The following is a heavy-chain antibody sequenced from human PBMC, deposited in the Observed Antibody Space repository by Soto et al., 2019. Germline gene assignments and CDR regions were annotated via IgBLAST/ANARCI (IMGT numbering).Heavy chain of an antibody. Sequence: PSETLSLTCTVSGGSISSGDYYWSWIRQPPGKGLEWIGYIYYSGSTYYNPSLKSRVTISVDTSKNQFSLKLSSVTAADTAVYYCARQGYCSSTSCYKNYYYYMDVWGKGTTVTVSS. CDR3: ARQGYCSSTSCYKNYYYYMDV. J-gene: IGHJ6*03. CDR2: IYYSGST. D-gene: IGHD2-2*02. CDR1: GGSISSGDYY. V-gene: IGHV4-30-4*01.